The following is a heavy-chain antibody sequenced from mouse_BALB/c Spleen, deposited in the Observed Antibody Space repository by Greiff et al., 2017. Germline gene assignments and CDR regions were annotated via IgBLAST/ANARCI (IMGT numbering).Heavy chain of an antibody. CDR1: GFSLTSYG. V-gene: IGHV2-9*02. CDR3: ARDGGNVYYYAMDY. J-gene: IGHJ4*01. Sequence: VQGVESGPGLVAPSQSLSITCTVSGFSLTSYGVHWVRQPPGKGLEWLGVIWAGGSTNYNSALMSRLSISKDNSKSQVFLKMNSLQTDDTAMYYCARDGGNVYYYAMDYWGQGTSVTVSS. CDR2: IWAGGST. D-gene: IGHD2-1*01.